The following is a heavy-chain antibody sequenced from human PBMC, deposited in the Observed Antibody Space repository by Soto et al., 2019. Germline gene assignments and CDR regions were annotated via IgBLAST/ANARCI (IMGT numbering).Heavy chain of an antibody. CDR1: GFTFSSYD. J-gene: IGHJ2*01. D-gene: IGHD4-17*01. CDR3: ARDPLSYGDYAQTYWYFDL. V-gene: IGHV3-13*01. CDR2: IGTAGDT. Sequence: GGSLRLSCAASGFTFSSYDMHWVRQATGKGLEWVSAIGTAGDTYYPGSVKGRFTISRDNPKNSLYLQMNSLRADDTAVYYCARDPLSYGDYAQTYWYFDLWGRGTRVTVSS.